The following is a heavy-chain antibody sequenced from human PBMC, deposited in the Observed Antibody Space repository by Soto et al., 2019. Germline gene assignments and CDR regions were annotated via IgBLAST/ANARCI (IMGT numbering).Heavy chain of an antibody. CDR1: GFTFSSYA. CDR3: ARVGSGGELHLVYYYGMDV. CDR2: ISYDGSNK. D-gene: IGHD1-26*01. Sequence: QVQLVESGGGVVQPGRSLRLSCAASGFTFSSYAMHWVRQAPGKGLEWVAVISYDGSNKYYADSVKGRFTISRDNSKNQLYLQMNSRRAEDTAVYYCARVGSGGELHLVYYYGMDVWGQGTTVTVSS. V-gene: IGHV3-30-3*01. J-gene: IGHJ6*02.